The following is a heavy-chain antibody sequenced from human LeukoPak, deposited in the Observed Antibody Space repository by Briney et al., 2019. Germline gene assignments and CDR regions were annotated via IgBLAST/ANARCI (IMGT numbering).Heavy chain of an antibody. CDR2: IYYSGST. CDR1: GGSISSHY. Sequence: PSETLSLTCTVSGGSISSHYWSWIRQPPGKGLEWIGYIYYSGSTNYNPSLKSRVTISVDTSKNQFSLKLSSVTAADTAVYYCARVVGYCSSTSCYKNYYYYGMDVWGKGTTVTVSS. D-gene: IGHD2-2*02. CDR3: ARVVGYCSSTSCYKNYYYYGMDV. V-gene: IGHV4-59*11. J-gene: IGHJ6*04.